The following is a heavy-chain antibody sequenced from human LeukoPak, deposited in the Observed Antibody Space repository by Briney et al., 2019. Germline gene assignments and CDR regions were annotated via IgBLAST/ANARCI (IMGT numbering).Heavy chain of an antibody. V-gene: IGHV3-30*03. CDR3: ARGDYFDDSASPVDY. CDR1: GFTFSSYG. J-gene: IGHJ4*02. D-gene: IGHD2/OR15-2a*01. CDR2: ISHDGSNK. Sequence: GGSLRLSCAASGFTFSSYGMHWVRQAPGKGLEWVAVISHDGSNKYYADSVKGRFTISRDNSKNTLYLQMNSLRAEDTAVYYCARGDYFDDSASPVDYWGQGTLVTVSS.